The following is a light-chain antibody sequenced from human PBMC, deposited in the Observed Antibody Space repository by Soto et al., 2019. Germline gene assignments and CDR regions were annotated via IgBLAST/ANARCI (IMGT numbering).Light chain of an antibody. CDR1: QDISNY. CDR2: DAS. CDR3: QQHDKLPLT. V-gene: IGKV1-33*01. J-gene: IGKJ4*01. Sequence: IHMTQYPSSLSAAIGASVTTTSQASQDISNYLNWYQQKPGKAPKLLIYDASNLETGVPSRFSGSGSGTDFTFTISSLQPEDIATYYCQQHDKLPLTIGGRTKVAIK.